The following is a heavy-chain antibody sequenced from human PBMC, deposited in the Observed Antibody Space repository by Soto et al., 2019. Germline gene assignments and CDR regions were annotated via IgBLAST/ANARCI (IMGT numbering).Heavy chain of an antibody. J-gene: IGHJ4*02. Sequence: QVQLQESGPGLVKPSGTLSLTCAVSGVSVSSDEWWSWVRQPPGKGREWIGEIYHDGRTNYNPSLKDSVTRPLARSKNQSSQELTSKTAADTAVYYCAKDRPYAVWDYWGQGTLVTVSS. D-gene: IGHD3-3*01. CDR3: AKDRPYAVWDY. CDR2: IYHDGRT. V-gene: IGHV4-4*02. CDR1: GVSVSSDEW.